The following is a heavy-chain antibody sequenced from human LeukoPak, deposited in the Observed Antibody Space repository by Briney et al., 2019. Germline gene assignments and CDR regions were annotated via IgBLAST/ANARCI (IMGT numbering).Heavy chain of an antibody. CDR1: GYTFTGYY. J-gene: IGHJ5*02. CDR2: INPNSGGT. D-gene: IGHD1-26*01. Sequence: ASVKVSCKASGYTFTGYYMHWVRQAPGQGLEWMGRINPNSGGTNYAQKFQGRVTMTRDTSISTAYVELSRLRSDDTAVYYCARDPSGSYIYWFDPWGQGTLVTVSS. V-gene: IGHV1-2*06. CDR3: ARDPSGSYIYWFDP.